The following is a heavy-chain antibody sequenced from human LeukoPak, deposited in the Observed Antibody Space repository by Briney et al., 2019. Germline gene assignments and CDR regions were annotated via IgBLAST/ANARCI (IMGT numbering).Heavy chain of an antibody. V-gene: IGHV1-69*01. Sequence: ASVTVSCKASGGTFSSYAISWVRQAPGQGLEWMGGIIPIFGTANYAQKFQGRVTITADESTSTAYMELSSLRSEDTAVYYCARPQPEYSSTLEQESYGMDVWGQGTTVTVSS. CDR1: GGTFSSYA. D-gene: IGHD6-6*01. J-gene: IGHJ6*02. CDR2: IIPIFGTA. CDR3: ARPQPEYSSTLEQESYGMDV.